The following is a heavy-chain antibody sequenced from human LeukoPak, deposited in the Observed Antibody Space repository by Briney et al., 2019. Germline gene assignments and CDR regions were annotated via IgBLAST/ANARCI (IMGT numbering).Heavy chain of an antibody. CDR2: INHSGST. CDR3: ARGRGRFTIFGVARAFDI. V-gene: IGHV4-34*01. CDR1: GGSFSGYY. J-gene: IGHJ3*02. D-gene: IGHD3-3*01. Sequence: SETLSLTCAVYGGSFSGYYWSWIRQPPGKGLEWIGEINHSGSTNYNPSLKSRVTISVDTSKNQFSLKLSSVTAADTAVYYCARGRGRFTIFGVARAFDIWGQGTMVTVSS.